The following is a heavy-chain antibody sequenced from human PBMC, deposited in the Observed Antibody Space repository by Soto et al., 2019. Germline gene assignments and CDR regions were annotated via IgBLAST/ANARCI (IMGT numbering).Heavy chain of an antibody. CDR3: ARHLTRGGQWLVPYYYYGMDV. J-gene: IGHJ6*02. D-gene: IGHD6-19*01. V-gene: IGHV4-39*01. CDR2: IYYSGST. Sequence: SETLSLTCTVSGGSISSSSYYWGWIRQPPGKGLEWIGSIYYSGSTYYNPSLKSRVTISVDTSKNQFSLKLSSVTAADTAVYYCARHLTRGGQWLVPYYYYGMDVWGQGTTVTVSS. CDR1: GGSISSSSYY.